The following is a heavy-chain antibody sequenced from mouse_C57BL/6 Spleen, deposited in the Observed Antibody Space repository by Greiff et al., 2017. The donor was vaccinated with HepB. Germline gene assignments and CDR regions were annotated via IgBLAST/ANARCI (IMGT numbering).Heavy chain of an antibody. CDR2: INPSSGGT. J-gene: IGHJ3*01. CDR3: ARHHYYCSCLFAY. Sequence: QVQLQQPGTELVKPGASVKLSCKASGYTFTSYWMHWVKQRPGQGLEWIGNINPSSGGTNYNEKFKSKATLTVDKSSSTAYMQLSTLTSEDSAVYYCARHHYYCSCLFAYWGQGTLVTVSA. CDR1: GYTFTSYW. V-gene: IGHV1-53*01. D-gene: IGHD1-1*01.